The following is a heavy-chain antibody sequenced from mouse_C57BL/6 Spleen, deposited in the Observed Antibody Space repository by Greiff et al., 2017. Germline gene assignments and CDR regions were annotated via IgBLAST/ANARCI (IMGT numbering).Heavy chain of an antibody. V-gene: IGHV5-6*01. J-gene: IGHJ2*01. CDR3: ARLITTDYFDY. CDR1: GFTFSSYG. Sequence: EVQRVESGGDLVKPGGSLKLSCAASGFTFSSYGMSWVRHTPDKRLEWVATISSGGSYTYYPDSVKGRFTISRDNAKNTLYLQMSSLKSEDTAMYYCARLITTDYFDYWGQGTTLTVSS. D-gene: IGHD1-1*01. CDR2: ISSGGSYT.